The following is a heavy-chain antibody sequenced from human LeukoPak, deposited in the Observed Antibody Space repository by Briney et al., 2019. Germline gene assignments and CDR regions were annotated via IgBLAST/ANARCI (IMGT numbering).Heavy chain of an antibody. J-gene: IGHJ4*02. D-gene: IGHD3-22*01. Sequence: SETLSLTCTVSGGSISSYYWSWNRQPPGKGLEWIGYIYYSGSTNYNPSLKSRVTISVDTSKNQFSLKLSSVTAADTAVYYCARHNGYYPYYFDYWGQGTLVTVSS. V-gene: IGHV4-59*08. CDR1: GGSISSYY. CDR2: IYYSGST. CDR3: ARHNGYYPYYFDY.